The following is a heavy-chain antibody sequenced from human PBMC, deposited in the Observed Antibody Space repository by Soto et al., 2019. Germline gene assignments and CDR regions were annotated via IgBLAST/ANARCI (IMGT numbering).Heavy chain of an antibody. CDR3: ARVPSPFDYYYAMDV. D-gene: IGHD3-16*01. J-gene: IGHJ6*02. CDR2: IFSSGTT. V-gene: IGHV4-30-4*01. CDR1: GDSISSGNKY. Sequence: SETLSLTCTVSGDSISSGNKYWSWIRQAPGKGLEWIGYIFSSGTTYYNPSLKSRLTTSLDTSQNQFSLRLASVTDADSAVYYCARVPSPFDYYYAMDVWGQGXTVTVSS.